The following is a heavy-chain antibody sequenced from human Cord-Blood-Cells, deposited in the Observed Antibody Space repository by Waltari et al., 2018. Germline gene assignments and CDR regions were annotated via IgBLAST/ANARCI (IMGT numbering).Heavy chain of an antibody. Sequence: QVQLVQSGAEVKKPGASVKVFCKASGYTFTGYYMHSVRPAPGQGLEWMGWINPNSGGTNYAQKFQGRVTMTRDTSISTAYMELSRLRSDDTAVYYCARDRSGGAAAGRLDYWGQGTLVTVSS. CDR1: GYTFTGYY. CDR2: INPNSGGT. D-gene: IGHD6-13*01. J-gene: IGHJ4*02. V-gene: IGHV1-2*02. CDR3: ARDRSGGAAAGRLDY.